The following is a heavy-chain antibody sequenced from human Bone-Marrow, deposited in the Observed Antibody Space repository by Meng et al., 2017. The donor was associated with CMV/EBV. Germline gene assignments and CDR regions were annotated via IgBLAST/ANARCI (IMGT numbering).Heavy chain of an antibody. D-gene: IGHD2-15*01. CDR3: ARDKRVVAFTSYYYGMDV. Sequence: GGSLRLSCVASGFTFSTYSMHWVRQVPGKGLVWVSRINNDGSDTAYADPVKGRFTISRDNAKNSLYLQMNSLRAEDTAVYYCARDKRVVAFTSYYYGMDVWGQGTTVTVYS. V-gene: IGHV3-74*01. J-gene: IGHJ6*02. CDR2: INNDGSDT. CDR1: GFTFSTYS.